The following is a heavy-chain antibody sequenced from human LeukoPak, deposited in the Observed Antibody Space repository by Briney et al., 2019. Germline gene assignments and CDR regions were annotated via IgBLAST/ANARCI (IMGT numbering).Heavy chain of an antibody. V-gene: IGHV4-34*01. CDR2: VNHSGST. J-gene: IGHJ4*02. CDR3: ARVMYYFAY. Sequence: SETLSLTCAVYGGSFSGYYWSWIRQPPGKGLEWIGEVNHSGSTNYNPSLKSRVTISVDTSKNQFSLRLSSVTAADTAVYYCARVMYYFAYWGQGTLVTVSS. CDR1: GGSFSGYY.